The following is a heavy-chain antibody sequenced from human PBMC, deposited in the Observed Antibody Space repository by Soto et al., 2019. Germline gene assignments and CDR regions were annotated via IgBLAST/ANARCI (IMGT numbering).Heavy chain of an antibody. CDR2: ISAYNGNT. D-gene: IGHD6-13*01. CDR3: ARYPSYRSSWYSYYYGMDV. V-gene: IGHV1-18*04. Sequence: AASVKVSCKASGYTFTSYGISWVRQAPGQGLEWMGWISAYNGNTNYAQKLQGRVTMTTDTSTSTAYMELRSLRSDDTAVYYCARYPSYRSSWYSYYYGMDVWGQGTTVTVSS. CDR1: GYTFTSYG. J-gene: IGHJ6*02.